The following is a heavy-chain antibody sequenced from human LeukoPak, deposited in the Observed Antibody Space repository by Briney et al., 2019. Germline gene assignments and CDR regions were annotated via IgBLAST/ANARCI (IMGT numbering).Heavy chain of an antibody. CDR3: ARHNYGDYLVFYY. J-gene: IGHJ4*02. CDR2: IYYSGST. Sequence: SETLSLTCTVSGGSISSSSYYWGWIRQPPGKGLEWIGSIYYSGSTYYNPSLKSRVTISVDTSKNRFSLKLSSVTAADTAVYYCARHNYGDYLVFYYWGQGALVTVSS. V-gene: IGHV4-39*01. CDR1: GGSISSSSYY. D-gene: IGHD4-17*01.